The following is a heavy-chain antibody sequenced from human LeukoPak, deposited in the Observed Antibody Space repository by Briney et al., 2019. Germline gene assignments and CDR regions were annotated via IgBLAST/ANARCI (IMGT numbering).Heavy chain of an antibody. CDR2: IYTSGST. CDR3: ARESLPSIYYGSGSYYTETAGYNWFDP. Sequence: PSQTLSLTCTVSGGSISSGSYYWSWIRQPAGKGLEWIGRIYTSGSTNYNPSLKSRVTISVDTSKNQFSLKLSSVTAADTAVYYCARESLPSIYYGSGSYYTETAGYNWFDPWGQGTLVTVSS. CDR1: GGSISSGSYY. V-gene: IGHV4-61*02. D-gene: IGHD3-10*01. J-gene: IGHJ5*02.